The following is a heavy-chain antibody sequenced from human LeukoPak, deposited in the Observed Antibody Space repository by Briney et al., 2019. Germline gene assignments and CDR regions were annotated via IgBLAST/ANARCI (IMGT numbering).Heavy chain of an antibody. CDR1: GGSFSGYH. Sequence: PSDTLSLTCAVNGGSFSGYHWTWIRQPPGKGLASIGEINHNGNTNYNPSLKSRVTISVDTSKNQFSLELSFVTAADTAVYYCARPSRSLWFGDLYFDYWGQGTLVTVSS. V-gene: IGHV4-34*01. CDR3: ARPSRSLWFGDLYFDY. CDR2: INHNGNT. J-gene: IGHJ4*02. D-gene: IGHD3-10*01.